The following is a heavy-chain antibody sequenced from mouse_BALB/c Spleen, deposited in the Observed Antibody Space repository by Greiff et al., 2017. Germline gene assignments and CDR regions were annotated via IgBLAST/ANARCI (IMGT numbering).Heavy chain of an antibody. J-gene: IGHJ3*01. Sequence: QVQLKQSGPQLVRPGASVKISCKASGYSFTSYWMHWVKQRPGQGLEWIGMIDPSDSETRLNQKFKDKATLTVDKSSSTAYMQLSSPTSEDSAVYYCARCYDGYMAWFAYWGQGTLVTVSA. CDR3: ARCYDGYMAWFAY. CDR1: GYSFTSYW. CDR2: IDPSDSET. V-gene: IGHV1S126*01. D-gene: IGHD2-3*01.